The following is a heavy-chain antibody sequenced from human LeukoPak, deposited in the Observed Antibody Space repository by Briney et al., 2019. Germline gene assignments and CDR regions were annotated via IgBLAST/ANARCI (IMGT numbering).Heavy chain of an antibody. D-gene: IGHD5-18*01. V-gene: IGHV5-10-1*01. CDR2: IDPSDSYT. Sequence: GESLKISCKGSGYSFTSYWISWVRQMPGKGLEWMGRIDPSDSYTNYSPSFQGHVTISADKSISTAYLQWSSLKASDTAMYYCARHRDSYDYYHYYYGMDVWGQGTTVTVSS. CDR3: ARHRDSYDYYHYYYGMDV. CDR1: GYSFTSYW. J-gene: IGHJ6*02.